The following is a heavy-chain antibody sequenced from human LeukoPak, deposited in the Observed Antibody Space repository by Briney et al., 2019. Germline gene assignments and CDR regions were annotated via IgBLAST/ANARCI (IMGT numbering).Heavy chain of an antibody. CDR1: GYTFTSYY. J-gene: IGHJ6*02. Sequence: ASVKVSCKASGYTFTSYYMHWVRQATGQGLEWMGIINPGNNNTRNAQRFQGRVTMTRDTSTSTVHMEVSSLRSEDTAVYYCARGSVVVAANYFYGMDVWGQGTTVTVSS. V-gene: IGHV1-46*01. CDR3: ARGSVVVAANYFYGMDV. CDR2: INPGNNNT. D-gene: IGHD2-15*01.